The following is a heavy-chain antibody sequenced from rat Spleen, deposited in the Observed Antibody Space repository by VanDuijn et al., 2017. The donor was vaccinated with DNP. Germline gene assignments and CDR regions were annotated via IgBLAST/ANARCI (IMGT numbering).Heavy chain of an antibody. D-gene: IGHD1-11*01. Sequence: EVQLVESGGGLVQPGRSLKLSCAASGFTFSSFPMAWVRQAPKKGLEWVASIGDEGSGIYYGDSVKGRFTISRDNAKSTLYLQMDSLRSEDTATYYCARHYGGYSYYWYFDFWGPGTMVTVSS. V-gene: IGHV5-22*01. CDR3: ARHYGGYSYYWYFDF. J-gene: IGHJ1*01. CDR2: IGDEGSGI. CDR1: GFTFSSFP.